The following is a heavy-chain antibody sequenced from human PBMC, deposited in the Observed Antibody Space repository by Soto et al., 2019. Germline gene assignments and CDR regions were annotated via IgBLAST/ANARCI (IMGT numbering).Heavy chain of an antibody. V-gene: IGHV4-59*08. J-gene: IGHJ5*02. Sequence: SDTLSLTCTVSGGSISSYYWSWIRQPPGKGLEWIGYIYYSGSTNYNPSLKSRVTISVDTSKNQFSLKLSSVTAADTAVYYCARGLQENWFDPWGQGTRVTVSS. D-gene: IGHD4-4*01. CDR2: IYYSGST. CDR1: GGSISSYY. CDR3: ARGLQENWFDP.